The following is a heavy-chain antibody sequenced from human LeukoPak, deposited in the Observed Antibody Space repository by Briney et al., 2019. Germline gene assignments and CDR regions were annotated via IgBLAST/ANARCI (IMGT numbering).Heavy chain of an antibody. CDR3: ARDPNTVAFFDY. J-gene: IGHJ4*02. CDR2: INPNSGGT. Sequence: ASVKVSCKASGYTFTGYYMHWVRQAPGQGLEWMGWINPNSGGTNYAQKFQGRVTMTRDTSINTAYMELSRLRSDDTAVYYCARDPNTVAFFDYWGQGTLVTVSS. CDR1: GYTFTGYY. V-gene: IGHV1-2*02. D-gene: IGHD4-23*01.